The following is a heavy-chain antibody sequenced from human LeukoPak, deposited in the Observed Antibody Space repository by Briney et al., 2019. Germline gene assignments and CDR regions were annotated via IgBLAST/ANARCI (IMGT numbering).Heavy chain of an antibody. CDR2: IYSGGST. J-gene: IGHJ4*02. Sequence: GGSLRLSCAASGFTVSSNYMSWVRQAPGKGLEWVSVIYSGGSTYYADSVKGRFTISRDNSKNTLYLQMNSLRAEATAVYYCASSLLCFGGSQACGGQGTLVTFSS. CDR1: GFTVSSNY. V-gene: IGHV3-53*01. D-gene: IGHD3-10*01. CDR3: ASSLLCFGGSQAC.